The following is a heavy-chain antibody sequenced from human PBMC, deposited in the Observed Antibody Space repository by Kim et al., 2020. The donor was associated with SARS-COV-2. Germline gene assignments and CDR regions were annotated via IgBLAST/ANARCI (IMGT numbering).Heavy chain of an antibody. Sequence: SETLSLTCTVSGGSISNYYWSWIRQPPGKELEWIGYIYYSGSTTYNPSLQSRVSISVDTSKNQFSLNLSSVTAADTAVYYCARVIAAAGREGVDYWGQGTLVTVSS. CDR1: GGSISNYY. J-gene: IGHJ4*02. D-gene: IGHD6-13*01. CDR3: ARVIAAAGREGVDY. CDR2: IYYSGST. V-gene: IGHV4-59*13.